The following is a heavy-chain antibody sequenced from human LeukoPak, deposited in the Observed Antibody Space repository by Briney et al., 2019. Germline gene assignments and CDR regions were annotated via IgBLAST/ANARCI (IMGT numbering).Heavy chain of an antibody. CDR1: GGSISNYY. CDR3: ARMEYCSSTSCPDAFHI. Sequence: PSETLSLTCTVSGGSISNYYWSWIRQPAGKGLEWIGRIYTSGSTNYNPSLNSRVTISVDKSKNQFSLKLSSVTAADTAVYYCARMEYCSSTSCPDAFHIWGQGTMVTVSS. CDR2: IYTSGST. D-gene: IGHD2-2*01. J-gene: IGHJ3*02. V-gene: IGHV4-4*07.